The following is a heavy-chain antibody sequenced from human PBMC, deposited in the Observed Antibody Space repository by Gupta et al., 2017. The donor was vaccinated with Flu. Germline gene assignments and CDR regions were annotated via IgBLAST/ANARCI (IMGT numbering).Heavy chain of an antibody. D-gene: IGHD6-19*01. V-gene: IGHV3-7*01. CDR3: AREFPAHSRGWYGSDY. CDR1: GFSFSNFW. Sequence: EVQPVESGGGLVQPGGSLRLSCAASGFSFSNFWMSWVRQAPGKGLEWVANIAKDGSEKYEVDSLKGRFTISRENAKNALYLQMNRLRAEDTAMYYWAREFPAHSRGWYGSDYWGQGTLGTVSS. J-gene: IGHJ4*02. CDR2: IAKDGSEK.